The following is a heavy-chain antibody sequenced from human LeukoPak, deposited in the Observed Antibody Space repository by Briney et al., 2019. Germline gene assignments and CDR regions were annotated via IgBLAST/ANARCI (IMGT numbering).Heavy chain of an antibody. CDR3: AKLGFVQLSLLGMDV. D-gene: IGHD2-2*01. CDR1: GFTFSSYA. V-gene: IGHV3-23*01. J-gene: IGHJ6*02. CDR2: ISYSDPTT. Sequence: GGSLRLSCAASGFTFSSYAMSWVRQAPGKGLEWVSTISYSDPTTYYADSVKGRFTISRDNSKNQLFLQMNGLRAEDTAVYYCAKLGFVQLSLLGMDVWGPGTTVTVSS.